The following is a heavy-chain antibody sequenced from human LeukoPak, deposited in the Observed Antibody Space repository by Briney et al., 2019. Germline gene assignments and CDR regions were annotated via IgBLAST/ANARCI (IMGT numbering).Heavy chain of an antibody. V-gene: IGHV3-33*01. J-gene: IGHJ2*01. CDR3: ARDRGTTSSSGWYFDP. CDR1: GFTFSSSG. Sequence: PGGSLRLSCAASGFTFSSSGMHWVRQAPGKGLEWVTIIWFDGTNKYHADSVKGRFSISRDNSKNTLYLQMNSLRPEDTAVYYCARDRGTTSSSGWYFDPWGRGTLVTVSS. D-gene: IGHD2-2*01. CDR2: IWFDGTNK.